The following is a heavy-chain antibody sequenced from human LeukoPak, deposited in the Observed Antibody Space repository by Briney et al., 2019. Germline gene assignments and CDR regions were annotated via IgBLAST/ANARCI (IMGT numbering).Heavy chain of an antibody. CDR2: IYTSGST. J-gene: IGHJ3*02. CDR3: ARDLRGVRIAAAGGAFDI. D-gene: IGHD6-13*01. Sequence: SETLSLTCTVSGGSISSYYWGWIRQPAGKGLDWIGRIYTSGSTNYNPSLKSRVTMSVDTSKNQFSLKLSSVTAADTAVYYCARDLRGVRIAAAGGAFDIWGQGIMVTVSS. CDR1: GGSISSYY. V-gene: IGHV4-4*07.